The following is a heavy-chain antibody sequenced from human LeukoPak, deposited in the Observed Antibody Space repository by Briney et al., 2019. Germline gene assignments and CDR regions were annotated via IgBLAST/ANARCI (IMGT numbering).Heavy chain of an antibody. CDR2: VSSSSSTI. Sequence: GGSLRLSCAASGSTFSSYSMNWVRQAPGKGLEWVSYVSSSSSTIYYADSVKGRFTISRDNAKNSLYLQMNGLRAEDTAVYYCNTRYNWNDSGYWGQGTLVTVSS. CDR3: NTRYNWNDSGY. CDR1: GSTFSSYS. V-gene: IGHV3-48*01. D-gene: IGHD1-20*01. J-gene: IGHJ4*02.